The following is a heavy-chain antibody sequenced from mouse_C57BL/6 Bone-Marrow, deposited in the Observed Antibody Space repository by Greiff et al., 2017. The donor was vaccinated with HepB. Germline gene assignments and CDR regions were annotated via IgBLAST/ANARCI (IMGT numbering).Heavy chain of an antibody. CDR3: TRVAYGSSYEGWFAY. CDR2: ISSGGDYI. CDR1: GFTFSSYA. J-gene: IGHJ3*01. D-gene: IGHD1-1*01. V-gene: IGHV5-9-1*02. Sequence: EVNVVESGEGLVKPGGSLKLSCAASGFTFSSYAMSWVRQTPEKRLEWVAYISSGGDYIYYADTVKGRFTISRDNARNTLYLQMSSLKSEDTAMYYCTRVAYGSSYEGWFAYWGQGTLVTVSA.